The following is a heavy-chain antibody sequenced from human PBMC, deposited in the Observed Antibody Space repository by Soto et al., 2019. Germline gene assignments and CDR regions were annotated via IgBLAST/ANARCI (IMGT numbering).Heavy chain of an antibody. V-gene: IGHV4-59*01. CDR2: IHYTGST. D-gene: IGHD3-22*01. CDR3: ARDRGHDSIGYHAFDV. J-gene: IGHJ3*01. CDR1: GGTISSYY. Sequence: SETLSLTCTISGGTISSYYWNWIRQSPGRGLEWIGYIHYTGSTSYNPSLKSRVTISADTSKSQFSLTLRSVTAADTAIYSCARDRGHDSIGYHAFDVWGQGKLVTVSS.